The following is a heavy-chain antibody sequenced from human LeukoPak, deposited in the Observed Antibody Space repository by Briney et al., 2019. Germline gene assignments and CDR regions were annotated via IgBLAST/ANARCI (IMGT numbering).Heavy chain of an antibody. V-gene: IGHV1-8*03. CDR1: GYSFTTYD. D-gene: IGHD2-21*01. CDR3: VRDTAPSGNWCLDS. CDR2: MNLKSGYT. J-gene: IGHJ5*01. Sequence: ASVKVSCKASGYSFTTYDINWVRQATGQGLEWMGWMNLKSGYTGYAQKFQGRVTITRDTSTSTVYMELNSLRSEDTATYYCVRDTAPSGNWCLDSWGQGTLVIVSS.